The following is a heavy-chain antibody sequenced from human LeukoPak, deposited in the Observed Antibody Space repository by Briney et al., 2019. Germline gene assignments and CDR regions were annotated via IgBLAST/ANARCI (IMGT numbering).Heavy chain of an antibody. Sequence: GRSLRLSCSASGLTVSSNYMSWVCQAPGKGLEWVSLLYSDGTTYYADSVRGRFAISRDNSKNTLYLQMFSLRAEDTAMYYCANYDTTGFYFDQWGQGTLVTVSS. D-gene: IGHD3-22*01. J-gene: IGHJ4*02. V-gene: IGHV3-53*01. CDR2: LYSDGTT. CDR1: GLTVSSNY. CDR3: ANYDTTGFYFDQ.